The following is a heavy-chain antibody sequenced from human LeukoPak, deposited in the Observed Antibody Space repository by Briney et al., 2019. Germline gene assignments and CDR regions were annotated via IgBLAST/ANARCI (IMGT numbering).Heavy chain of an antibody. D-gene: IGHD6-19*01. J-gene: IGHJ5*02. CDR3: AKDLSRAVAADWFDP. V-gene: IGHV3-23*01. CDR2: ISVSGGST. Sequence: PGGSLRLSCAASGFTFSNYDMSWVRQAPGKGLEWVSSISVSGGSTYYADSVKGRFTISRDNSKNTLYLQMTNLRAADTAVYYCAKDLSRAVAADWFDPWDQGSLATVSS. CDR1: GFTFSNYD.